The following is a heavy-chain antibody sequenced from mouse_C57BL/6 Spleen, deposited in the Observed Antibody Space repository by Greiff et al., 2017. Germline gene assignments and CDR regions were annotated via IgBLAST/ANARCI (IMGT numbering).Heavy chain of an antibody. CDR2: ISSGSSTI. V-gene: IGHV5-17*01. CDR3: ARRYGYAMDY. J-gene: IGHJ4*01. CDR1: GFTFSDYG. Sequence: EVKLQESGGGLVKPGGSLKLSCAASGFTFSDYGMHWVRQAPEKGLEWVAYISSGSSTIYYADTVKGRFTISRDNAKNTLLLQMTSLRSEDTAMYYCARRYGYAMDYWGQGTSVTVSS. D-gene: IGHD2-10*02.